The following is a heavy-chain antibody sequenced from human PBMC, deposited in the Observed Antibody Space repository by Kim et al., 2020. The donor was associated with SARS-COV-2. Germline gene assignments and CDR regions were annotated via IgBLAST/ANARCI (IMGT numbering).Heavy chain of an antibody. CDR3: ARGGYSGYDLAGRGDY. D-gene: IGHD5-12*01. CDR1: GFTFSSYA. CDR2: ISYDGSNK. J-gene: IGHJ4*02. V-gene: IGHV3-30-3*01. Sequence: GGSLRLSCAASGFTFSSYAMHWVRQAPGKGLEWVAVISYDGSNKYYADSVKGRFTISRDNSKNTLYLQMNSLRAEDTAVYYCARGGYSGYDLAGRGDYWGQGTLVTVSS.